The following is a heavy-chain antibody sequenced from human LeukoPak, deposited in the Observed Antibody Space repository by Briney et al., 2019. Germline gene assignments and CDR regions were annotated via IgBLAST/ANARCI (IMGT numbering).Heavy chain of an antibody. CDR2: ISSSGST. J-gene: IGHJ5*02. V-gene: IGHV4-61*02. D-gene: IGHD6-13*01. CDR1: GDSISSGDYY. Sequence: SETLSLTCTVSGDSISSGDYYWSWIRQPAGKGLEWIGRISSSGSTNYNPSLKSRVTISVDTSKNQFSLKLSSVTAADTAVYYCARAVAAADNWFDPWGQGTLVTVSS. CDR3: ARAVAAADNWFDP.